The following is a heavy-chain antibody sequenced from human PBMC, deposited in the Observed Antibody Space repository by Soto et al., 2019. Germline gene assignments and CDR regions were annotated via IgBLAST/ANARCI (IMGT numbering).Heavy chain of an antibody. V-gene: IGHV3-9*01. CDR2: ISWNSGSI. CDR3: AKDIELRRTTDAFDI. J-gene: IGHJ3*02. Sequence: PWWSLRLSCAASGFSFDIYAMHWVRQAPGKGLEWVSGISWNSGSIGYADSVKGRFTIYRDNAKNSLYLQMNSLRAEDTALYYCAKDIELRRTTDAFDIWGQGTMVTVSS. CDR1: GFSFDIYA. D-gene: IGHD1-7*01.